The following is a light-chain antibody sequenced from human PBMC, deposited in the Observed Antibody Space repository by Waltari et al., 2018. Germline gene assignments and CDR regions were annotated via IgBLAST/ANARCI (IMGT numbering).Light chain of an antibody. V-gene: IGKV4-1*01. CDR2: WAS. Sequence: DIVMTQSPDSLTVSLGERATINCRPSQGLFDSPNKRNYLAWYQQKAGQSPKLLIYWASTRESGVPDRFSGSGSGTDFSLTISNLQAEDVAVYSCQQYYDSPLTFGGGTKVEIK. J-gene: IGKJ4*01. CDR1: QGLFDSPNKRNY. CDR3: QQYYDSPLT.